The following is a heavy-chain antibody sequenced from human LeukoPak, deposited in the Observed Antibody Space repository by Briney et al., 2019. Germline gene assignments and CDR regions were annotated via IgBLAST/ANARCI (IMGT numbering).Heavy chain of an antibody. J-gene: IGHJ6*02. V-gene: IGHV1-69*13. D-gene: IGHD1-1*01. CDR1: GGPLSSYA. Sequence: GSSVKVSCMASGGPLSSYAIRWVRHLPGHGLEWLGGIIPIFGTANYAQKFQGRDTITADESTSTAYMELSSLRSEDTAVYYCAIVKRHNWNDPRDYYYGMDVWGQGTTVTVSS. CDR2: IIPIFGTA. CDR3: AIVKRHNWNDPRDYYYGMDV.